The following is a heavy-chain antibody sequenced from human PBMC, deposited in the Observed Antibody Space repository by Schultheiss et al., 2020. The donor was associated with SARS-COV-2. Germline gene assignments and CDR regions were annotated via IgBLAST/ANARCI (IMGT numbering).Heavy chain of an antibody. CDR3: ASPPYSSGWLGSRF. CDR2: IKSKTDGGTT. CDR1: GFTFSNAW. Sequence: GESLKISCAASGFTFSNAWMSWVRQAPGKGLEWVGRIKSKTDGGTTDYAAPVKGRFTISRDDSKNTLYLQMNSLRAEDTAVYYCASPPYSSGWLGSRFWGQGTLVTVSS. D-gene: IGHD6-19*01. J-gene: IGHJ4*02. V-gene: IGHV3-15*01.